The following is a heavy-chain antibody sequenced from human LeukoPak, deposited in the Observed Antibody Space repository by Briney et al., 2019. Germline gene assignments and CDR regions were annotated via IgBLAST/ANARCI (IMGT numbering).Heavy chain of an antibody. J-gene: IGHJ3*02. CDR2: IYYSVST. D-gene: IGHD2-2*01. V-gene: IGHV4-59*01. CDR1: GGSISSYY. CDR3: ARELGQYCSSTSCYGYAFDI. Sequence: SETLSLTCTVSGGSISSYYWSWIRQPPGKGLEWIGYIYYSVSTNYNPSLKSRVTISVDTSKDQFSLKLSSATAADTSVYYCARELGQYCSSTSCYGYAFDIWGQGTMVTVSS.